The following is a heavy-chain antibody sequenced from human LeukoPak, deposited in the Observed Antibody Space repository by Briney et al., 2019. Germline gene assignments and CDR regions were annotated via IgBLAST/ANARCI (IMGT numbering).Heavy chain of an antibody. CDR2: ISSSGSTI. Sequence: PGGSLRLSCAASGFTFSSYEMNWVRQAPGKGLEWVSYISSSGSTIYYADSVKGRFTISRDNAKNSLYLQMNSLRAEDTAVYYCARDRIYYSSSWYRRRTYFDYWGQGTLVTVSS. J-gene: IGHJ4*02. CDR1: GFTFSSYE. D-gene: IGHD6-13*01. CDR3: ARDRIYYSSSWYRRRTYFDY. V-gene: IGHV3-48*03.